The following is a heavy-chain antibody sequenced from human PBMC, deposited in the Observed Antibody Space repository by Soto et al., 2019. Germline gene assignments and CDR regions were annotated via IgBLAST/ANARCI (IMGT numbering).Heavy chain of an antibody. J-gene: IGHJ6*02. CDR1: GFTFSSYA. Sequence: EVQLLESGGGLVQPGGSLRVSCAASGFTFSSYAMSWVRQAPGKGLEWVSAISGSGGSTYYADSVKDRFTISRDNSRNTLSLQMNSLRAEDTAVYYWAKDRAYGDSFVDYYYYGMDVWGQGTTVTVSS. CDR3: AKDRAYGDSFVDYYYYGMDV. V-gene: IGHV3-23*01. CDR2: ISGSGGST. D-gene: IGHD4-17*01.